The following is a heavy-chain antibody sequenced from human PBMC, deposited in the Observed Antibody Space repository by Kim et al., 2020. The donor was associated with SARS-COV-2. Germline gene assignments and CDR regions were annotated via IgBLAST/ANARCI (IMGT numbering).Heavy chain of an antibody. D-gene: IGHD6-25*01. Sequence: GDSTYNTDSVRGRFTVSRDNSKNTLFLQMTSLRIDDTAVYYCVKGPAAGYWGQGTLVTVSS. CDR2: GDST. CDR3: VKGPAAGY. J-gene: IGHJ4*02. V-gene: IGHV3-64D*06.